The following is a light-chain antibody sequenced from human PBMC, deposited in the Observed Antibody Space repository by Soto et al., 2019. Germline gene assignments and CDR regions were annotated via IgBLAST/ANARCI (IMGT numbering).Light chain of an antibody. CDR2: GAS. J-gene: IGKJ4*01. CDR1: QSVSSN. V-gene: IGKV3-15*01. CDR3: QQRSNWPPLT. Sequence: ETVMTPSPATLAVSPGVSTTLSCRASQSVSSNLAWYQQKPGQAPRLLIYGASTRATGVPGRFSGSGSGTDFTLTITSLQSEDVAVYYCQQRSNWPPLTFGGGTKVDIK.